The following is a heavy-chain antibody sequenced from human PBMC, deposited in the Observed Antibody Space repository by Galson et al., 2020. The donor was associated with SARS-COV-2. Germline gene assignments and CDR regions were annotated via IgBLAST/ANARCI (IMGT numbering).Heavy chain of an antibody. CDR3: ATYSVVVVAPTPLRADY. D-gene: IGHD2-15*01. CDR1: GYSNSSGYF. J-gene: IGHJ4*02. Sequence: LSLTCTVSGYSNSSGYFWGWIRQPPGKRLEWMGSIYHSGSTYYNPSLKSRVTISVDTSKNQFSLKLSSVTAADTAVYYCATYSVVVVAPTPLRADYWGQGTLVTVSS. V-gene: IGHV4-38-2*02. CDR2: IYHSGST.